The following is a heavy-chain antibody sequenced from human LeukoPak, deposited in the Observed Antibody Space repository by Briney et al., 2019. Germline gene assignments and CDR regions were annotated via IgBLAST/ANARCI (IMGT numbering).Heavy chain of an antibody. J-gene: IGHJ4*02. CDR3: AKVLQYCSTGSCSYFDS. CDR1: GFIFSNFA. CDR2: IRYDGSDK. D-gene: IGHD2-15*01. V-gene: IGHV3-30*02. Sequence: GGSLRLSCAASGFIFSNFAMHWVRQAPGKGLEWVTFIRYDGSDKYYVDSVKGRFTISRDNSKNTLYLQMNRLRAEDAAVYYCAKVLQYCSTGSCSYFDSWGQGTLVTVPS.